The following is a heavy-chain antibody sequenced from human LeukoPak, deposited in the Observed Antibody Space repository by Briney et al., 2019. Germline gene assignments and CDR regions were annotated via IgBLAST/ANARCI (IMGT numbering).Heavy chain of an antibody. Sequence: PSETLSLTCAVYGGSFSGYYWSWIRQPPGKGLEWIGEINHSGSTNYNPSLKSRVTISVDTSKNQFSLKLSSVTAADTAVYYCARGSSYGSGEHPRRPFDYWGQGTLVTVSS. CDR1: GGSFSGYY. CDR3: ARGSSYGSGEHPRRPFDY. D-gene: IGHD3-10*01. J-gene: IGHJ4*02. V-gene: IGHV4-34*01. CDR2: INHSGST.